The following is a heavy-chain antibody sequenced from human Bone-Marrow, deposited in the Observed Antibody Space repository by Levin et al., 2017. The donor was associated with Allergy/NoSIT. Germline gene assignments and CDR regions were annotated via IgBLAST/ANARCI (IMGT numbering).Heavy chain of an antibody. CDR3: ARERSAYYPNDAFDI. D-gene: IGHD5-12*01. CDR1: GGPFGGYY. CDR2: ISHSGRT. Sequence: SETLSLTCAVYGGPFGGYYWNWIRQAPGKGLEWIGEISHSGRTNENPSLKRRLTMSVDPSKNQLSLNLSSVTAADTAVYYCARERSAYYPNDAFDIWGQGTMVTVSS. J-gene: IGHJ3*02. V-gene: IGHV4-34*01.